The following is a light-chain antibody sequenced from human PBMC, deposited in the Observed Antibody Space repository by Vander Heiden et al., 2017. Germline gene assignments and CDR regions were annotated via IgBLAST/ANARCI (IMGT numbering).Light chain of an antibody. Sequence: QSALTQPRSVSGSPGQSVTISCTGASSDVGGYNYVSWYQQHPGKAPKLMMYDVSRRPSGVPDRVSGSKSGNTASLTISGLQAEDEADDYCCSYAGSYTWVCGGGTKMTVL. CDR3: CSYAGSYTWV. CDR2: DVS. CDR1: SSDVGGYNY. J-gene: IGLJ3*02. V-gene: IGLV2-11*01.